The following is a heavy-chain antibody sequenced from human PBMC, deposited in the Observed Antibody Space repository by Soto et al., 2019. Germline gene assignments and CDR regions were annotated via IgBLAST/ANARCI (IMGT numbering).Heavy chain of an antibody. D-gene: IGHD6-13*01. CDR2: ISGSGGST. V-gene: IGHV3-23*01. CDR3: AKDGAAAIPPDDAFDI. CDR1: GFTFSSYA. J-gene: IGHJ3*02. Sequence: GGSLRLSCAASGFTFSSYALGWVRQAPGEGLEWVSAISGSGGSTYYADSVKGRFTISRDNSKNTLYLQMNSLRAEDTAVYYCAKDGAAAIPPDDAFDIWGQGTMVTVSS.